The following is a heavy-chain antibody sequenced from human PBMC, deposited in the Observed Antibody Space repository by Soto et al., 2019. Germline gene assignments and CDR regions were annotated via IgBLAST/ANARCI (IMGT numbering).Heavy chain of an antibody. CDR1: GGTFSSYA. Sequence: QVQLVQSGAEVKKPGSSVKVSCKASGGTFSSYAISWVRQAPGHGLEWMGGIIPIFGTANYAQKFQGRVTITADESTSTAYMELSSLRSEDTAVYYCATYCSGGSCYSADWFDPWGQGTLVTVSS. J-gene: IGHJ5*02. D-gene: IGHD2-15*01. V-gene: IGHV1-69*12. CDR2: IIPIFGTA. CDR3: ATYCSGGSCYSADWFDP.